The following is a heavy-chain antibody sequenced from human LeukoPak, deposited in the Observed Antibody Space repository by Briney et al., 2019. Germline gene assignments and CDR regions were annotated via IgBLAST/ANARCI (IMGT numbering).Heavy chain of an antibody. CDR2: IYYSGST. Sequence: SETLSLTCPVSGVSISSYYWSWIRQPPGKGLEWIGYIYYSGSTNYNPSLQSRVTISVDTSKNQFSLKLSSVTAADTAVYYCARENVGSYVDYWGQGTLVTVSS. V-gene: IGHV4-59*01. J-gene: IGHJ4*02. CDR3: ARENVGSYVDY. D-gene: IGHD3-10*01. CDR1: GVSISSYY.